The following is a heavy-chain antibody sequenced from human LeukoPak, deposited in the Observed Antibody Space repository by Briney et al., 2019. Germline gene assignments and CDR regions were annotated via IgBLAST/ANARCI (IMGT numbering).Heavy chain of an antibody. Sequence: GGSLRLSCAASGFTFSSYSMNWVRQAPGKGLEWVSYISSSSSTIYYADSVKGRFTISRDNAKSSLYLRMNSLRAEDTAVYYCARDDSTYYDSSGYRYYYYMDVWGKGTTVTVSS. CDR1: GFTFSSYS. CDR3: ARDDSTYYDSSGYRYYYYMDV. V-gene: IGHV3-48*04. J-gene: IGHJ6*03. D-gene: IGHD3-22*01. CDR2: ISSSSSTI.